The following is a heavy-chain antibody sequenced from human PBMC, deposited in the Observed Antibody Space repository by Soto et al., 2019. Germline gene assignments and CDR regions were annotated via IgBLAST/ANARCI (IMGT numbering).Heavy chain of an antibody. D-gene: IGHD2-2*01. V-gene: IGHV3-23*01. CDR1: GFTFSNYA. CDR2: ITGSDVTT. CDR3: AKATHNGERGYCTSTSCAAEYFQD. J-gene: IGHJ1*01. Sequence: EVHLLESGGGLVQPGGSLRLSCAASGFTFSNYAMSWVRQAPGKGLEWVASITGSDVTTYYADSVKCRVTISRDNSRNTLYLQMNSLRAEDTAVYYCAKATHNGERGYCTSTSCAAEYFQDGGQGALVAVSS.